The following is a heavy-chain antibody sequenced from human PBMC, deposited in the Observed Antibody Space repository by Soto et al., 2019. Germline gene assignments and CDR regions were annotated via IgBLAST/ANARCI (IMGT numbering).Heavy chain of an antibody. CDR1: GGSISSGGYY. D-gene: IGHD3-9*01. J-gene: IGHJ4*02. CDR3: ARGILSGFFGSYYFDY. CDR2: IYYSGST. Sequence: SETLSLTCTVSGGSISSGGYYWSWIRQHPGKGLEWIGYIYYSGSTCYNPSLKSRVTISVDTSKNQFSLKLSSVTAADTAVYYCARGILSGFFGSYYFDYWGQGTLGTSPQ. V-gene: IGHV4-31*03.